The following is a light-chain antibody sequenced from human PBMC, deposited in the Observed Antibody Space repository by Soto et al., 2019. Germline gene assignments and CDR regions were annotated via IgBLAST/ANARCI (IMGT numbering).Light chain of an antibody. CDR3: QQYGSSPT. CDR1: QSVSSSY. Sequence: EIVLTQSPGTLSLSPGERATLSCRASQSVSSSYLAWNQQKPGKAPRLLLYGASSRATGIPDRFSGSGSGTDFTLTISRLEPEDLALYYCQQYGSSPTFGGGTKVDIK. CDR2: GAS. V-gene: IGKV3-20*01. J-gene: IGKJ4*01.